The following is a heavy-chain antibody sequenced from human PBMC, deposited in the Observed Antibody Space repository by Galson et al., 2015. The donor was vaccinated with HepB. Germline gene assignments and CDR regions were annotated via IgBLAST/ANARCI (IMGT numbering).Heavy chain of an antibody. CDR1: GSTFTSYG. D-gene: IGHD6-13*01. Sequence: SVKVSCKASGSTFTSYGISWVRQAPGQGLEWMGWISAYNGNTNYAQKLQGRVTMTTDTSTSTAYMELRSLRSDDTAVYYCARVPYSSSWYRSRGYFDYWGQGTLVTVSS. CDR2: ISAYNGNT. CDR3: ARVPYSSSWYRSRGYFDY. V-gene: IGHV1-18*04. J-gene: IGHJ4*02.